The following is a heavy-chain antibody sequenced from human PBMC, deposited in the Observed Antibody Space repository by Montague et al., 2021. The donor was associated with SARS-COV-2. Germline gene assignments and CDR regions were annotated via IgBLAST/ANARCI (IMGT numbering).Heavy chain of an antibody. J-gene: IGHJ6*03. CDR2: VNHSEST. Sequence: LSLPCAASGGSFSVFYWSWVRQSPGKGLEWIGDVNHSESTKYNPSLKGRVTISVDRSKNQFSLRLSSVTAADTAVYYCARGRGLYYESSGGLYYMDVWGEGTTVTVSS. D-gene: IGHD3-22*01. V-gene: IGHV4-34*01. CDR3: ARGRGLYYESSGGLYYMDV. CDR1: GGSFSVFY.